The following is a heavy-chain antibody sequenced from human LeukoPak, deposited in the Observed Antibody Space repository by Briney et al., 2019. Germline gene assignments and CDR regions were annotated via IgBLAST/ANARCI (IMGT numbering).Heavy chain of an antibody. CDR3: ARGHYNGYIVGAKWPLDAFDI. D-gene: IGHD1-26*01. CDR1: GGSFSGYY. J-gene: IGHJ3*02. Sequence: SETLSLTXAVYGGSFSGYYWSWIRQPPGKGLEWIGEVNHSGNTNYNPSLKSRVTISVDTPKNQFSLKLSSVTAADTAVYYCARGHYNGYIVGAKWPLDAFDIWGQGTMVTVSS. CDR2: VNHSGNT. V-gene: IGHV4-34*01.